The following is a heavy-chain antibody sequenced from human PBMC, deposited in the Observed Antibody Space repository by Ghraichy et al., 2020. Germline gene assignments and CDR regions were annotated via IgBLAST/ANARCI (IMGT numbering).Heavy chain of an antibody. J-gene: IGHJ3*02. V-gene: IGHV4-31*03. Sequence: SETLSLTCTVSGGSLISGTHYWSWIRQHPGKGLEWIGYISHSGSTHDNPSLMGRVTISVETYKNQFSLNLSTVTAADTAVYYCARTSFVRAFDIWGQGTLVTVSA. CDR2: ISHSGST. CDR1: GGSLISGTHY. CDR3: ARTSFVRAFDI. D-gene: IGHD2/OR15-2a*01.